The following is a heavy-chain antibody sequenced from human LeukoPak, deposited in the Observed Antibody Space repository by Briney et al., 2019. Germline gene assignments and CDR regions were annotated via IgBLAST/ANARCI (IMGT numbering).Heavy chain of an antibody. CDR1: GYTFTGYY. D-gene: IGHD3-22*01. CDR2: INPNSGGT. Sequence: VASAKVSCKASGYTFTGYYMHWVRPSPGEGLGWMGWINPNSGGTNYTQKFQGRVTMTRDTSISTAYMELSRLRSDDTAVYYCARTYYYDSSGPLNYWGQGTLVTVSS. CDR3: ARTYYYDSSGPLNY. V-gene: IGHV1-2*02. J-gene: IGHJ4*02.